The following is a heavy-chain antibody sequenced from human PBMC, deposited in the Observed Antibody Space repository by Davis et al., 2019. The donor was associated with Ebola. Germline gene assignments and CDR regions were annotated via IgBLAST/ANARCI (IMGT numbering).Heavy chain of an antibody. Sequence: AASVKVSCKTSGDTFSPYAISWVRQAPGQGLEWMGIINPSGGSTSYAQKFQGRVTMTRDTSTSTVYMELSSLRSEDTAVYYCVRGLTSYYDHVWGSYRYNAFDYWGQGTLVPVSS. CDR2: INPSGGST. CDR1: GDTFSPYA. CDR3: VRGLTSYYDHVWGSYRYNAFDY. V-gene: IGHV1-46*01. D-gene: IGHD3-16*02. J-gene: IGHJ4*02.